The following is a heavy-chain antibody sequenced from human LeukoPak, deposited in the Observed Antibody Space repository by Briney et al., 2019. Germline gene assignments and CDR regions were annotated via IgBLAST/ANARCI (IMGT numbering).Heavy chain of an antibody. J-gene: IGHJ6*02. CDR2: IYYDGSNK. CDR3: PRDTFYSSGVYGLDV. CDR1: GFIFSSYG. V-gene: IGHV3-33*01. D-gene: IGHD3-22*01. Sequence: GRSLRLSCAASGFIFSSYGMHWVRQAPGKGLEWVAVIYYDGSNKYYADSVRGRFTISRDNSNNTLFLQMSSLRAEDTAVYYCPRDTFYSSGVYGLDVWGQGTTVTVSS.